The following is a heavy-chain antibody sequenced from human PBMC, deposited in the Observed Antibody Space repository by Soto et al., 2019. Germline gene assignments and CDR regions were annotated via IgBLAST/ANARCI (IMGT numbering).Heavy chain of an antibody. CDR3: ARSMMVRGVLFYL. D-gene: IGHD3-10*01. Sequence: EVQLVESGGGLIQPGGSLRLSCEVSGFSVSGHYMSWVRQAPGKGLDWVSVIYSGGSRYYADSVRGRFTISRDESQNTLCRQMNNLRAEDTAVYYCARSMMVRGVLFYLWGRGSLVSVSS. CDR1: GFSVSGHY. CDR2: IYSGGSR. J-gene: IGHJ5*02. V-gene: IGHV3-53*01.